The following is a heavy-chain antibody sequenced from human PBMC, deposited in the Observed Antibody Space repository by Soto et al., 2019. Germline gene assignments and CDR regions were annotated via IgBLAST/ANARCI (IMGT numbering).Heavy chain of an antibody. D-gene: IGHD3-22*01. Sequence: GGSLRLSCAASEFTFDKYYMTWVRQAPGKGPEWVANIKPDGSEQYYVDSVKGRFTISRDNANNSLYLQMNSLRAEDTAVYYCAILGDYYDSSNRDYYYGMDVWGQGTTVTVSS. V-gene: IGHV3-7*01. CDR3: AILGDYYDSSNRDYYYGMDV. CDR2: IKPDGSEQ. J-gene: IGHJ6*02. CDR1: EFTFDKYY.